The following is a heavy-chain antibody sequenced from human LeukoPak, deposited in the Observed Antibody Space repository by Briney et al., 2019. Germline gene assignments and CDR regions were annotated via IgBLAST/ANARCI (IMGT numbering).Heavy chain of an antibody. J-gene: IGHJ6*04. CDR2: IKQDGSDK. D-gene: IGHD3-3*01. CDR3: VRESDVWSGPGIGRPLDV. Sequence: GGSLRLSCAASGFTFSNYTMHWVRQAPGKGLEWVANIKQDGSDKQYVDSVRGRFTISRDNAKNSVSLQMDGLRAEDTAVYHCVRESDVWSGPGIGRPLDVWGKGTTVTVSS. V-gene: IGHV3-7*01. CDR1: GFTFSNYT.